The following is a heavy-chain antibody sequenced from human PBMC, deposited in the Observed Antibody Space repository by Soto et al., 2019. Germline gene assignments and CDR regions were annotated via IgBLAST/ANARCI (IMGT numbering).Heavy chain of an antibody. Sequence: PGGSLRPPCAASGFTFSSYGMHWFPQAPGKGLGWVAVISYVGSNKYSADSVKGRFTISRDNSKKTPYLQMNSLRAEDTAVYYCAKEGGHYYDSSSYYLDSWGQEPLSPSP. D-gene: IGHD3-22*01. V-gene: IGHV3-30*18. CDR1: GFTFSSYG. J-gene: IGHJ4*01. CDR3: AKEGGHYYDSSSYYLDS. CDR2: ISYVGSNK.